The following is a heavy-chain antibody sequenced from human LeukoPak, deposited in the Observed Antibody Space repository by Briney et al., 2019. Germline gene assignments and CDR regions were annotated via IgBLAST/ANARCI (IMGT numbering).Heavy chain of an antibody. CDR1: GFTFSTYG. J-gene: IGHJ6*03. D-gene: IGHD1-26*01. CDR2: IRYDAINK. CDR3: AKDGDTVSGTYYFDMDV. Sequence: GGSLRLSCAASGFTFSTYGMHWVRQAPGKGLEWVAFIRYDAINKYYADSVKGRFTISRDNSRNTLYLQMNSLRAEDTALYYCAKDGDTVSGTYYFDMDVWGKGTTVTISS. V-gene: IGHV3-30*02.